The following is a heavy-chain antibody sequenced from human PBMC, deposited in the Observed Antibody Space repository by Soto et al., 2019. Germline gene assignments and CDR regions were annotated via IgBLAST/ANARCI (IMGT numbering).Heavy chain of an antibody. CDR1: GFTFSSYG. J-gene: IGHJ6*03. V-gene: IGHV3-30*18. Sequence: GGSLRLSCAASGFTFSSYGMHWVRQAPGKGLEWVAVISYDGSNKYYADSVKGRFTISRDNSKNTLYLQMNSLRAEDTAVYYCAKLGDPYYYYYYMDVWGKGTTVTVSS. D-gene: IGHD3-16*01. CDR3: AKLGDPYYYYYYMDV. CDR2: ISYDGSNK.